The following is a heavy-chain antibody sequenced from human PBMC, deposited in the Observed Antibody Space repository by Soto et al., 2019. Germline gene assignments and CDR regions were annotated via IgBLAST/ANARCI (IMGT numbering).Heavy chain of an antibody. CDR2: IFQSGST. J-gene: IGHJ5*02. D-gene: IGHD6-13*01. V-gene: IGHV4-30-2*01. CDR3: ARGGSTWYFPWFDP. CDR1: NGSISSGGSS. Sequence: QLQLLESGSGLVKPSQPLSLTCAVSNGSISSGGSSWSWIRQPPGKALEWIGYIFQSGSTYYKSYLKSRVIISLDRSKNQFSLKLNSVTAADTGVYFCARGGSTWYFPWFDPWGQGALVTVS.